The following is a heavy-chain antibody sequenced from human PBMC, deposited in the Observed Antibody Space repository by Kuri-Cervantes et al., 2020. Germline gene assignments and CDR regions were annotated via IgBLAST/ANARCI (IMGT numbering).Heavy chain of an antibody. D-gene: IGHD4-17*01. CDR1: GFTFSSYA. J-gene: IGHJ6*03. CDR2: IKQDGSEK. Sequence: GESLKISCAASGFTFSSYAMHWVRQAPGKGLEWVANIKQDGSEKYYVDSVKGRFTISRDNAKNSLYLQMNSLRAEDTAVYYCARVEVTTNYYYYMDVWGKGTTVTVSS. V-gene: IGHV3-7*01. CDR3: ARVEVTTNYYYYMDV.